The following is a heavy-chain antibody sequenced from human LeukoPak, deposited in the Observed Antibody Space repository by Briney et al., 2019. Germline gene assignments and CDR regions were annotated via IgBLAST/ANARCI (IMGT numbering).Heavy chain of an antibody. CDR2: IYSDGDT. Sequence: GGSLRLSCVASGFFVSNNYMSWVRQAPGKGLKWVSVIYSDGDTHYADSVKGRFIISRDNSKNTLYLQMNSLRLDDTGVYYCAILPGYWGQGTLVTVSS. CDR3: AILPGY. CDR1: GFFVSNNY. J-gene: IGHJ4*02. V-gene: IGHV3-66*02.